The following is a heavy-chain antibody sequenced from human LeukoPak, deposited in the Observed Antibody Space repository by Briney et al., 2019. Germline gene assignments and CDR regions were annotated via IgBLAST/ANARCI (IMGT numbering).Heavy chain of an antibody. J-gene: IGHJ4*02. Sequence: GGSLRLSCAASGFTFSSYSMNWVRRAPGKGLEWVSYISSSSSTIYYADSVKGRFTISRDNAKNSLYLQMNSLRAEDTAVYYCARGITEYYYDSGFDYWGQGTLVTVSS. D-gene: IGHD3-22*01. V-gene: IGHV3-48*01. CDR1: GFTFSSYS. CDR3: ARGITEYYYDSGFDY. CDR2: ISSSSSTI.